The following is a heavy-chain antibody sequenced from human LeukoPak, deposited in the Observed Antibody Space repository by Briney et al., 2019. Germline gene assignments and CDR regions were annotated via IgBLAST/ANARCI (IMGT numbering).Heavy chain of an antibody. CDR3: ARGEYYDSSGYYYSDYFDH. CDR2: INHSGST. V-gene: IGHV4-34*01. D-gene: IGHD3-22*01. Sequence: SETLSLTCAVYGGSFSGYYWSWIRQPPGKGLEWIGEINHSGSTNYNPSLKSRVTISVDTSKNQFSLKLSSVTAADTAVYYCARGEYYDSSGYYYSDYFDHWGQETLVTGSS. CDR1: GGSFSGYY. J-gene: IGHJ4*02.